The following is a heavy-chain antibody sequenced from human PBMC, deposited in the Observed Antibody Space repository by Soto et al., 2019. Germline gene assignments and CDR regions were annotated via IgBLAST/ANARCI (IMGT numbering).Heavy chain of an antibody. CDR1: GYTFTSYG. D-gene: IGHD2-2*02. Sequence: ASVKVSCKASGYTFTSYGIRWVRQDPGQRLEWMGWIIAYNGNTNYAKKLQSRVTMTTDTSTSTAYMELRSLRSDDTAVYSCARESREYQLLYAESFQLWGQGTLVTVSS. V-gene: IGHV1-18*01. CDR2: IIAYNGNT. CDR3: ARESREYQLLYAESFQL. J-gene: IGHJ1*01.